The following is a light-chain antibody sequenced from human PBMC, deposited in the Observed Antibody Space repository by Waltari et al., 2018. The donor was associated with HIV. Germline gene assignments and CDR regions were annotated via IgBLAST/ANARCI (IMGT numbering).Light chain of an antibody. CDR3: AAWDDSLNGVV. CDR1: NSNIRSNT. Sequence: QSVLTQPPSASGTPGQRVTISCSGSNSNIRSNTVNWYQQLPGTAPKLLIYTNNQRPSGVPDVFSGSKSGTSASLAISRLQSEDEADYYCAAWDDSLNGVVFGGGTRLTVL. J-gene: IGLJ3*02. V-gene: IGLV1-44*01. CDR2: TNN.